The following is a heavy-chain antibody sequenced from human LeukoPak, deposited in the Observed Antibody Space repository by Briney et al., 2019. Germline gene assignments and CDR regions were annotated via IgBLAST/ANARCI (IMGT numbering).Heavy chain of an antibody. CDR1: GDSLSGSY. CDR3: AKVGLNWGSDWYFDL. J-gene: IGHJ2*01. Sequence: SETLSLTCTVSGDSLSGSYWSWIRQPAGKELEWIGRIYASGSTDYNASLKSRVTMSVDTSKNQFSLRLTSVTAADTAVYYCAKVGLNWGSDWYFDLWGRGTLVTVSS. D-gene: IGHD7-27*01. V-gene: IGHV4-4*07. CDR2: IYASGST.